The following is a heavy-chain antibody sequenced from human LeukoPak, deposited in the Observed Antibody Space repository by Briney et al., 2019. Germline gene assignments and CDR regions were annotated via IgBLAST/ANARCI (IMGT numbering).Heavy chain of an antibody. Sequence: SETLSLTCAVYGGSLSGYYWSWIRQPPGKGLEWIGEINHSGSTNYNPSLKSRVTISVDTSKNQFSLKLSSVTAADTAVYYCARAGGYSYGYAYWGQGTLVTVSS. CDR2: INHSGST. V-gene: IGHV4-34*01. D-gene: IGHD5-18*01. J-gene: IGHJ4*02. CDR1: GGSLSGYY. CDR3: ARAGGYSYGYAY.